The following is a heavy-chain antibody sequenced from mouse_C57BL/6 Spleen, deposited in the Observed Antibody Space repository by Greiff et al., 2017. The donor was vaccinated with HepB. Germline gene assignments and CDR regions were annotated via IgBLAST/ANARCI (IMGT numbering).Heavy chain of an antibody. CDR1: GYAFSSYW. CDR3: AREGKAQATDY. D-gene: IGHD3-2*02. Sequence: QVQLQQSGAELVKPGASVKISCKASGYAFSSYWMNWVKQRPGKGLEWIGQIYPGDGDTNYNGKFKGKATLTADKTTSTAYMQLSSLTSEDSAVYFCAREGKAQATDYWGQGTTLTVSS. V-gene: IGHV1-80*01. J-gene: IGHJ2*01. CDR2: IYPGDGDT.